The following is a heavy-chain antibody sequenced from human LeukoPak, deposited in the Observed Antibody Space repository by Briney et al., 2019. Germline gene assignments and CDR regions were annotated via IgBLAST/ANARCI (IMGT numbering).Heavy chain of an antibody. J-gene: IGHJ4*02. CDR1: GGSISSYY. CDR3: ARDCSSTSCHDY. V-gene: IGHV4-59*01. CDR2: IYYSGST. Sequence: SETLSLTCTVSGGSISSYYWSWIRQPPGKGLEWIGYIYYSGSTSYNPSLKSRVTMSVDTSKNQFSLKLSSVTAADTAVYYCARDCSSTSCHDYWGQGTLVTISS. D-gene: IGHD2-2*01.